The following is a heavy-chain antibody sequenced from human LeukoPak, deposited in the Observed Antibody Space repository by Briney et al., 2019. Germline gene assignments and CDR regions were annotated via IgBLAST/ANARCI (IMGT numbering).Heavy chain of an antibody. D-gene: IGHD3-22*01. Sequence: PGGSLRLSCAASGFTFDDYAMHWVRQAPGKGLEWVSGISWNSGSIGYADSVKSRFTISRDNAKNSLYLQMNSLRAEDTALYYCAKEGTYYYDSSGYLPDAFDIWGQGTMVTVSS. J-gene: IGHJ3*02. CDR3: AKEGTYYYDSSGYLPDAFDI. CDR1: GFTFDDYA. V-gene: IGHV3-9*01. CDR2: ISWNSGSI.